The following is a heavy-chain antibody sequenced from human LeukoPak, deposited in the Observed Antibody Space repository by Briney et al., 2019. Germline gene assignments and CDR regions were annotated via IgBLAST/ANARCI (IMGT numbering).Heavy chain of an antibody. CDR2: IYYSGST. V-gene: IGHV4-39*01. Sequence: SETLSLTCTVSGGSISSSSYYWCWIRQPPGKGLEWIGSIYYSGSTYYNPSLKSRVTISVDTSKNQFSLKLSSVTAADTAVYYCASTYYDFWSGHYFDYWGQGTLVTVSS. D-gene: IGHD3-3*01. CDR3: ASTYYDFWSGHYFDY. J-gene: IGHJ4*02. CDR1: GGSISSSSYY.